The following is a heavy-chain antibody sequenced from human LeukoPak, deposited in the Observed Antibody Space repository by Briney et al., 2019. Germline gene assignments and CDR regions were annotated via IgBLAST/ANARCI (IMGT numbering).Heavy chain of an antibody. CDR2: INWNGETI. V-gene: IGHV3-20*04. CDR3: AKEKGANWDPFDY. J-gene: IGHJ4*01. CDR1: GFTFSDYY. Sequence: GGSLRLSCAASGFTFSDYYMSWIRQVPGKGPEWVSGINWNGETIAYRDSVKGRITISRDSARRSVYPQMNSLRDEDTALYYCAKEKGANWDPFDYWGRGTLVIVSS. D-gene: IGHD7-27*01.